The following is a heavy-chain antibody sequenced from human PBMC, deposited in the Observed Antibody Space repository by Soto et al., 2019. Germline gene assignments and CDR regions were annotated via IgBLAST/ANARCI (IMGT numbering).Heavy chain of an antibody. V-gene: IGHV1-18*01. D-gene: IGHD2-21*02. CDR1: GYTFTSYG. CDR2: INAYNGDT. Sequence: QVQLVQSGAEVKKPGASVKVSCKASGYTFTSYGFSWVRQAPGQGLEWMGWINAYNGDTNYAQNLQGRVTMTTDTSTQTAYMELRRLRSDDTAVYYCARMGDVPYYYYGMDVWGQGTTVTVSS. J-gene: IGHJ6*02. CDR3: ARMGDVPYYYYGMDV.